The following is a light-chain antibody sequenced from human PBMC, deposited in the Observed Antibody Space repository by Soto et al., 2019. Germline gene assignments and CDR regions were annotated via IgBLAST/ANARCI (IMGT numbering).Light chain of an antibody. CDR2: AAS. CDR1: QSISSY. Sequence: DIQLSPSRSSLSASVGDRVTITCLASQSISSYLNWYQQKPGKAPKLLIYAASSLQSGVPSRFSGSGSGTDFTLTISSLQPEDFATYYCQQSYSTPITFGQGTRLEIK. V-gene: IGKV1-39*01. CDR3: QQSYSTPIT. J-gene: IGKJ5*01.